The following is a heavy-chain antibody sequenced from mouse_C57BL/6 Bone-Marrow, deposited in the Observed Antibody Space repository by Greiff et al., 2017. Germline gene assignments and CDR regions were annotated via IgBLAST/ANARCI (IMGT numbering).Heavy chain of an antibody. Sequence: QVQLQQPGAELVMPGASVKLSCKASGYTFTSYWMHWVKQRPGQGLEWIGEIDPSDSYTNYNQQFKGKFTLTVDKSYSTAYMQLSSLTSEDSAVDNNAREDTTVGATEWYFGVWGAGTTDTVAS. CDR3: AREDTTVGATEWYFGV. J-gene: IGHJ1*01. CDR2: IDPSDSYT. V-gene: IGHV1-69*01. CDR1: GYTFTSYW. D-gene: IGHD1-1*01.